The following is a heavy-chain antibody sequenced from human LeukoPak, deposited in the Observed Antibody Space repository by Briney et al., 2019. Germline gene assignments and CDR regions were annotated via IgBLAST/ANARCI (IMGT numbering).Heavy chain of an antibody. J-gene: IGHJ4*02. CDR2: LSGSGGNT. CDR1: GFTFSSYA. D-gene: IGHD3-22*01. V-gene: IGHV3-23*01. Sequence: PGGSLRLSCAASGFTFSSYAMSWVRQAPGKGLEWVSTLSGSGGNTYYADSVKGRVTISRDNPKNTLYLQMNSLRAEDTAVYHCAKGSYYYDSADYFDYWGQGTLVTVSS. CDR3: AKGSYYYDSADYFDY.